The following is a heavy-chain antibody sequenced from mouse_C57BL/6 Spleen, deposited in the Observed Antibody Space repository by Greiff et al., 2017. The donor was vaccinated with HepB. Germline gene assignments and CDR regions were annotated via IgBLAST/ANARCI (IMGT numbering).Heavy chain of an antibody. V-gene: IGHV3-6*01. Sequence: EVQRVESGPGLVKPSQSLSLTCSVTGYSITSGYYWNWIRQFPGNKLEWMGYISYDGSNNYNPSLKNRISITRDTSKNQFFLKLNSVTTEDTATYYCARDEGLTSAMDYWGQGTSVTVSS. J-gene: IGHJ4*01. CDR3: ARDEGLTSAMDY. D-gene: IGHD3-3*01. CDR2: ISYDGSN. CDR1: GYSITSGYY.